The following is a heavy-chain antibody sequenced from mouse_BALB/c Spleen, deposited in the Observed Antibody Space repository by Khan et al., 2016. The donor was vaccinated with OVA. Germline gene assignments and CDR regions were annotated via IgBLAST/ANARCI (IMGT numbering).Heavy chain of an antibody. CDR2: IFPGNVNT. J-gene: IGHJ3*01. Sequence: QVQLQQPGPELVKPGASVRISCKASGYTFTSYYIHWVKQRPGQGLEWIGWIFPGNVNTNYNEGFKGKATLTADKSSSTAYMQLSSLTSEDSAVYFCARAWYGSSAYWGQGTLVTVSA. CDR3: ARAWYGSSAY. D-gene: IGHD2-10*02. CDR1: GYTFTSYY. V-gene: IGHV1S56*01.